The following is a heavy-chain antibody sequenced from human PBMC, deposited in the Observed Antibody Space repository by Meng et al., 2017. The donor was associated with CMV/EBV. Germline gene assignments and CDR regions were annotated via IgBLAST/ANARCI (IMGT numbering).Heavy chain of an antibody. Sequence: GGSLRLSCAASGFTFSSYEMNWVRQAPGKGLEWVSYISSSGSTIYYADTVKGRFTISRDNAKNSLYLQMNSLRAEDTAVYYCAKPTYCGGDCYWALFDYWGQGTLVTVSS. CDR3: AKPTYCGGDCYWALFDY. D-gene: IGHD2-21*01. V-gene: IGHV3-48*03. CDR1: GFTFSSYE. CDR2: ISSSGSTI. J-gene: IGHJ4*02.